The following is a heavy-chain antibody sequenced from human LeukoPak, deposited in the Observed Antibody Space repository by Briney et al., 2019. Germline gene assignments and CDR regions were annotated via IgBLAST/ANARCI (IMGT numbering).Heavy chain of an antibody. CDR2: ISSSGSTI. J-gene: IGHJ6*02. V-gene: IGHV3-48*03. D-gene: IGHD6-19*01. Sequence: GGSLRLSCAASGFTFSSYAMSWVRQAPGKGLEWVSYISSSGSTIYYADSVKGRFTISRDNAKNSLYLQMNSLRAEDTAVYYCARDSSGWYWNGYYYYGMDVWGQGTTVTVSS. CDR3: ARDSSGWYWNGYYYYGMDV. CDR1: GFTFSSYA.